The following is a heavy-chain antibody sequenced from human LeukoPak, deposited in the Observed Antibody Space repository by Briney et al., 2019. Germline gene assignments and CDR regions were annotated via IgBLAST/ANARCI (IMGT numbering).Heavy chain of an antibody. V-gene: IGHV4-39*01. CDR3: ARHRTTGTTSYYYYMDV. CDR2: IYYSGST. Sequence: PSETLSLTCTVSGGSVSSSSYYWGWIRQPPGKGLEWIGSIYYSGSTYYNPSLKSRVTISVDTSKNQFSLKLSSVTAADTAVYYCARHRTTGTTSYYYYMDVWGKGTTVTVSS. CDR1: GGSVSSSSYY. J-gene: IGHJ6*03. D-gene: IGHD1-1*01.